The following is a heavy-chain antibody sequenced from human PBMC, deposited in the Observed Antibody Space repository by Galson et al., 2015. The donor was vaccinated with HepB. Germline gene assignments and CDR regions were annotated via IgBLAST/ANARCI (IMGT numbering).Heavy chain of an antibody. CDR3: ARGGITMVQGVTEYYFDY. CDR2: INPSGGST. V-gene: IGHV1-46*03. D-gene: IGHD3-10*01. Sequence: SVKVSCKASGYTFTSYYMHWVRQAPGQGLEWMGIINPSGGSTSYAQKFQGRVTMTRDTSTSTVYMELSSLRSEDTAVYYCARGGITMVQGVTEYYFDYWGQGTLVTVSS. CDR1: GYTFTSYY. J-gene: IGHJ4*02.